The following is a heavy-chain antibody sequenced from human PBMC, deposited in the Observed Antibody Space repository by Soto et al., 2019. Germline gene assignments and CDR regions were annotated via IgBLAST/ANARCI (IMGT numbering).Heavy chain of an antibody. J-gene: IGHJ4*02. CDR2: INAGNGNT. D-gene: IGHD4-17*01. V-gene: IGHV1-3*01. CDR1: GYTLTSYA. Sequence: ASVKVSCKASGYTLTSYAMHWVRQAPGQRLEWMGWINAGNGNTKYSQKFQGRVTITRDTSASTAYMELNSLRAEDTAVYYCARDYVLGDYGDYVPTGYWGQGTLVTVSS. CDR3: ARDYVLGDYGDYVPTGY.